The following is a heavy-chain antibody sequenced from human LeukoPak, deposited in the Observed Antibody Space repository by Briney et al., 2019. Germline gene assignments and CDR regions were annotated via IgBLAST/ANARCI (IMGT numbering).Heavy chain of an antibody. D-gene: IGHD3-10*01. Sequence: GGSLRLSCAASGFTFSSYAMSWVRQAPGKGLEWVSAISGSGGSTYYADSVKGRFTISRDNSKNTLYLQMNSLRAEDAAVYYCAKLGRGVKYYFDYWGQGTLVTVSS. CDR2: ISGSGGST. V-gene: IGHV3-23*01. J-gene: IGHJ4*02. CDR3: AKLGRGVKYYFDY. CDR1: GFTFSSYA.